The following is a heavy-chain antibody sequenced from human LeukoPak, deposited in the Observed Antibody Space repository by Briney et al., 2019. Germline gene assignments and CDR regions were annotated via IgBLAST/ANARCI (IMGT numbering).Heavy chain of an antibody. CDR2: MNPNSGNT. J-gene: IGHJ4*02. D-gene: IGHD7-27*01. CDR3: ARVKLGISS. V-gene: IGHV1-8*02. Sequence: GASVKVSCKASGYTFTGYYMHWVRQAPGQGLEWMGWMNPNSGNTGYAQKFQGRVTMTRNTSISTAYMELSSMRSEDTAVYYCARVKLGISSWGQGTLVTVSS. CDR1: GYTFTGYY.